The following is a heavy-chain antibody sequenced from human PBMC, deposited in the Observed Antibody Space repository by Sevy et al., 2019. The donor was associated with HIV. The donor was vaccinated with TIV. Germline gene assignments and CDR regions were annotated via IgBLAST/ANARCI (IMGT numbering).Heavy chain of an antibody. J-gene: IGHJ4*02. CDR2: ISSSGSTI. CDR3: ARNDYYDTSGGTGNFDY. D-gene: IGHD3-22*01. V-gene: IGHV3-11*01. CDR1: GFTFSDYY. Sequence: GGSLRLSCAASGFTFSDYYMSWIRQAPGKGLEWVSYISSSGSTIYYADSVKGRFTISRDNSKDTLYLHMSSLRAEDTAVYFCARNDYYDTSGGTGNFDYWGQGTLVTVSS.